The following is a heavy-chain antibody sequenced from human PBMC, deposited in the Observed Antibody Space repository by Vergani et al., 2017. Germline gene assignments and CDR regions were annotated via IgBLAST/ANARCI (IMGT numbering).Heavy chain of an antibody. J-gene: IGHJ4*02. CDR3: ARGDYGILTGYRY. D-gene: IGHD3-9*01. CDR1: GYTFSNYY. Sequence: QVQVVQSGAEVKKSGASGKVSCKTSGYTFSNYYMHLVRQAPGQGLEWMGIINPSGGHTNYAQKFQGRVTMTRDTSTSTVYMELSSLRSEDTAIYYCARGDYGILTGYRYWGQGTLVTVSA. CDR2: INPSGGHT. V-gene: IGHV1-46*03.